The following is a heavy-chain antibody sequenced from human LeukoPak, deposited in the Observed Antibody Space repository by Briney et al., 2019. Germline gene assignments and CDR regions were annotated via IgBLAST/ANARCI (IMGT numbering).Heavy chain of an antibody. CDR3: AKCEGIFGLVYYYYYMDV. CDR2: LSGSASST. J-gene: IGHJ6*03. V-gene: IGHV3-23*01. D-gene: IGHD3/OR15-3a*01. Sequence: SGGSLRLSCAASGFTFSSYAMSWVRQAPGKGLEWVSALSGSASSTYYADSVKGRFTTSRDNSKNTLYLQVNSLRAEDTAVYYCAKCEGIFGLVYYYYYMDVWGKGTTVTVSS. CDR1: GFTFSSYA.